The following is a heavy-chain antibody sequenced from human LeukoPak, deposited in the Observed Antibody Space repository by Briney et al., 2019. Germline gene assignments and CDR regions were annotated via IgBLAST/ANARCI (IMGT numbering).Heavy chain of an antibody. V-gene: IGHV3-23*01. J-gene: IGHJ4*02. CDR3: AKPTQINYDFWSGYYLFYY. D-gene: IGHD3-3*01. CDR2: ISGSGGST. CDR1: GFTFSSYA. Sequence: GGSLRLSCAASGFTFSSYAMSWGRQAPGKGLEWVSAISGSGGSTYYADSVKGRFTISRDNSKNTLYLQMNSLRAEDTAVYYCAKPTQINYDFWSGYYLFYYWGQGTLVTVSS.